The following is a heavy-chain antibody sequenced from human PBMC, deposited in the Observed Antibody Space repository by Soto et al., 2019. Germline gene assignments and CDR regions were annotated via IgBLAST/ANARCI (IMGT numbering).Heavy chain of an antibody. CDR3: ARQNSGFDY. D-gene: IGHD3-10*01. J-gene: IGHJ4*02. V-gene: IGHV4-59*01. CDR1: GGGIRSDY. Sequence: SETLSLTCTVAGGGIRSDYWSWIRQPPGKGLEWIGYIYYSGSTNYNPSLKIRGTISVDTSKNQFSLKLSSVTAADTAVYYCARQNSGFDYWGQGTLVTVSS. CDR2: IYYSGST.